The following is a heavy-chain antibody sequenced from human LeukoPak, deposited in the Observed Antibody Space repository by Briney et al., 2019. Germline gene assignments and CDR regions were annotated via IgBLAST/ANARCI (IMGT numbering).Heavy chain of an antibody. V-gene: IGHV3-20*01. J-gene: IGHJ6*03. CDR1: GFTFDDYG. CDR3: ARDPYYGSGSYTMDV. D-gene: IGHD3-10*01. CDR2: INWNGGST. Sequence: GGSLRLSCAASGFTFDDYGMSWVRQAPGKGLEWVSGINWNGGSTGYADSVKGRFTISRDNAKNSLYLQMNGLRAEDTALYHCARDPYYGSGSYTMDVWGKGTTVTVSS.